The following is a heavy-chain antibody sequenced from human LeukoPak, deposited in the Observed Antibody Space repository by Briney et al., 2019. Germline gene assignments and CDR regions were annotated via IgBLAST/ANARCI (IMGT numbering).Heavy chain of an antibody. J-gene: IGHJ4*02. Sequence: SVKVSCKASGGTFSSYTISWVRQAPGQGLEWMGGIIPILGIANYAQKFQGRVTITADKSTSTAYMELSSLRSEDTAVYYCAREVTMVRGVIITPYLDYWGQGTLVTVSS. CDR2: IIPILGIA. CDR3: AREVTMVRGVIITPYLDY. D-gene: IGHD3-10*01. CDR1: GGTFSSYT. V-gene: IGHV1-69*10.